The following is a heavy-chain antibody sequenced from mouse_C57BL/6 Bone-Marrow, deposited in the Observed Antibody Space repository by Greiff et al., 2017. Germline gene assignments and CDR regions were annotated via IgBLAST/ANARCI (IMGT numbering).Heavy chain of an antibody. Sequence: VQLKQPGAELVKPGASVKLSCKASGYTFTSYWMHWVKQRPGRGLEWIGRIDPNSGGTKYNEKFKSKATLTVDKPSSTAYMQLSSLTSEDSAVYYCARMVTTGNWFAYWGQGTLVTVSA. D-gene: IGHD2-2*01. CDR2: IDPNSGGT. CDR1: GYTFTSYW. CDR3: ARMVTTGNWFAY. V-gene: IGHV1-72*01. J-gene: IGHJ3*01.